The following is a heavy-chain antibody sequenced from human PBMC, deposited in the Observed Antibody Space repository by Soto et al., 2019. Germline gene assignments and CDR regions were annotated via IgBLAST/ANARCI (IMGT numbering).Heavy chain of an antibody. V-gene: IGHV4-59*01. CDR1: GGSISSYY. CDR2: IYYSGST. D-gene: IGHD3-3*01. J-gene: IGHJ6*02. CDR3: ARDRGTWEWRTPGGMDV. Sequence: SETLSLTCTVSGGSISSYYWSWIRQPPGKGLEWIGYIYYSGSTNYNPSLKSRVTISVDTSKNQFSLKLSSVTAADTAVYYCARDRGTWEWRTPGGMDVWGQGTTVTVSS.